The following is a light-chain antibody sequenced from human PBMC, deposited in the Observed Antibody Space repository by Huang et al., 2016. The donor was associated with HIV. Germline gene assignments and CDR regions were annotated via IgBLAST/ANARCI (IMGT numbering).Light chain of an antibody. CDR2: LTS. CDR3: MQTLKTPPYT. CDR1: QSLLHSNGDNY. Sequence: DVVMTQSPLSLPVNPGEPASISCRSSQSLLHSNGDNYLNWYMQKPGQSPQLLLYLTSNRASGVPDRLNGSGSDTDFTLKINRVEAADVGVYYCMQTLKTPPYTFGQGTKLEIK. J-gene: IGKJ2*01. V-gene: IGKV2-28*01.